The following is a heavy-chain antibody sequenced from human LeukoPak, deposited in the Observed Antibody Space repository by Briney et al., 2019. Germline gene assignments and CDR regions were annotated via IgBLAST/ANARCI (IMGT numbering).Heavy chain of an antibody. Sequence: PSETLSLTCTVSGGSISSYYWSWLRQPPGKGLEWIGYIYYSGSTNYNPSLKSRVTISVDTSKNQFSLKLSSVTAADTAVYYCARGEYGNQRSNNWFDPWGQGTLVTVSS. CDR3: ARGEYGNQRSNNWFDP. CDR2: IYYSGST. J-gene: IGHJ5*02. D-gene: IGHD3-16*01. V-gene: IGHV4-59*12. CDR1: GGSISSYY.